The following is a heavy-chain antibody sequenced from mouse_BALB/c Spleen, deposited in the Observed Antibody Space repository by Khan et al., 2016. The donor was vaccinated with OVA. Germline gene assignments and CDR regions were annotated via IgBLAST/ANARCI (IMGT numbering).Heavy chain of an antibody. CDR1: GFTFTSFG. Sequence: EVQRVESGGGLVQPGGSRKLSCAASGFTFTSFGLHWVRQTPEKGLEWVAYISGGSTIIYYADTVKGRFTISRDNPNNTLFLQMTSLRSEDTAMYYCARRAYYGTSYVNFDYWGQGTTLTVSS. D-gene: IGHD1-1*01. CDR2: ISGGSTII. J-gene: IGHJ2*01. V-gene: IGHV5-17*02. CDR3: ARRAYYGTSYVNFDY.